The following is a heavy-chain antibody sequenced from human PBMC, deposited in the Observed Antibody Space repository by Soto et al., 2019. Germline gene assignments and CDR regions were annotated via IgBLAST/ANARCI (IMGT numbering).Heavy chain of an antibody. CDR3: ARTRSAWSDFHYYSLDV. CDR2: IYSGGGT. Sequence: GGSLRLSCAASGLTVSKNSMNWVRQAPGKGLEWVSVIYSGGGTYYADSVKGRFTISGDNSNSALYVQMNSLTGEDTAVYYCARTRSAWSDFHYYSLDVWGQGTTVTVSS. J-gene: IGHJ6*02. D-gene: IGHD1-26*01. CDR1: GLTVSKNS. V-gene: IGHV3-66*02.